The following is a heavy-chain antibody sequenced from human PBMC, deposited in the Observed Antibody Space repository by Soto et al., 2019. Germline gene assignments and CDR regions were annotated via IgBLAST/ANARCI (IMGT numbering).Heavy chain of an antibody. V-gene: IGHV3-30*18. CDR1: VFPFTNYG. CDR2: ISHDGINK. D-gene: IGHD5-12*01. CDR3: AKDRGYEILDS. J-gene: IGHJ4*02. Sequence: LSVSCAASVFPFTNYGLRWVRQAPGKGLDWVGVISHDGINKYYEDSVKGRFTISRATFKNSLYLQMKSLRPEDTAVYFCAKDRGYEILDSWGQGTKVTVSS.